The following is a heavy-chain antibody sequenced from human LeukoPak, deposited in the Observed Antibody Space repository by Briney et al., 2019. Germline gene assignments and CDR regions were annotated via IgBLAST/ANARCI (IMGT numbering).Heavy chain of an antibody. CDR2: IRSKANSYAT. J-gene: IGHJ4*02. CDR3: TGRIAVAGSHFDY. D-gene: IGHD6-19*01. V-gene: IGHV3-73*01. Sequence: GGSLRLSCAASGFTFSGSAMHWVRQASGKGLEWVGRIRSKANSYATAYAASVKGRFTISRDDSKNTAYLQMNSLKTEDTAVYYCTGRIAVAGSHFDYWGQGTLVTVSS. CDR1: GFTFSGSA.